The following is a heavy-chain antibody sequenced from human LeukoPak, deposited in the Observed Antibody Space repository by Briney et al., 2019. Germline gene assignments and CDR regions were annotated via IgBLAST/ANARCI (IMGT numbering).Heavy chain of an antibody. D-gene: IGHD3-22*01. CDR2: IKSDGST. J-gene: IGHJ1*01. Sequence: GGSLRLSCAASGFTFSSYWMHWVRHAPGKGLVWVSRIKSDGSTNYADSVKGRFTISRDNAKNTVSLQMNSLRAEDTGVYYCARAPSEIGGYYPEYFRHWGQGTLVTVSS. V-gene: IGHV3-74*01. CDR1: GFTFSSYW. CDR3: ARAPSEIGGYYPEYFRH.